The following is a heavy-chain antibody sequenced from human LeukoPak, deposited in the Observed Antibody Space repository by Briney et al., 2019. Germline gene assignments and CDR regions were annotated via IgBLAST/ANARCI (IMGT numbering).Heavy chain of an antibody. J-gene: IGHJ3*02. CDR1: GFPFVDYA. CDR2: ISWNGGIT. V-gene: IGHV3-20*04. D-gene: IGHD3-16*01. CDR3: ARDRSGSYGAAFDI. Sequence: GGSLRLSCAASGFPFVDYALGWVRQAPGKGLEWVSGISWNGGITGYADSVKGRFTISRDNAKNSLYLQINSLRVEDTALYCCARDRSGSYGAAFDIWGQGTMVTVSS.